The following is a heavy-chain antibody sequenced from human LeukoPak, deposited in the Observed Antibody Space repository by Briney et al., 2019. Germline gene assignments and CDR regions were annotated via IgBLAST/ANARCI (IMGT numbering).Heavy chain of an antibody. J-gene: IGHJ4*02. Sequence: GGSLRLSCAASGFTFSSYSMNWVLQAPGKGLEWVSSISSSSSYIYYADSVKGRFTISRDNAKNSLYLQMNSLRAEDTAVYYCARLPHVDTAMVTYNYWGQGALVTVSS. V-gene: IGHV3-21*01. CDR1: GFTFSSYS. CDR2: ISSSSSYI. D-gene: IGHD5-18*01. CDR3: ARLPHVDTAMVTYNY.